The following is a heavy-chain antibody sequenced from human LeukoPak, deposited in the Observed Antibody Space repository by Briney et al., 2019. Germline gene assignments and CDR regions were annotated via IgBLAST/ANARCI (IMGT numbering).Heavy chain of an antibody. Sequence: SVKVSCKASGGTFSSYAISWVRQAPGQGLEWMGGIIPIFGTANYAQKFQGRVTITADESTSTAYMELSSLRSEDTAVYYCARGYCSSTDCHLARHFEYWGQGTLVTVSS. CDR2: IIPIFGTA. D-gene: IGHD2-2*01. V-gene: IGHV1-69*01. J-gene: IGHJ4*02. CDR1: GGTFSSYA. CDR3: ARGYCSSTDCHLARHFEY.